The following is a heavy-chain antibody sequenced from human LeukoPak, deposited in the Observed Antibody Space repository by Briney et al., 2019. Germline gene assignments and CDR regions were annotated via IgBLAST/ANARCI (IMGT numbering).Heavy chain of an antibody. V-gene: IGHV4-38-2*02. CDR3: VREGAVPGIDP. J-gene: IGHJ5*02. CDR2: ISYDGST. CDR1: GYSITRGFS. Sequence: SETLSLTCAVSGYSITRGFSWGWIRQPPGKGLEWIAAISYDGSTDYKSTLQSRLTISRDTSKNEFSLRLTSVTATDTAAYYCVREGAVPGIDPWGQGTLVTVSS. D-gene: IGHD3-16*01.